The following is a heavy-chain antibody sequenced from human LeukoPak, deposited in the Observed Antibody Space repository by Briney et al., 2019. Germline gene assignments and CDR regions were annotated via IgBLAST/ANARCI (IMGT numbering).Heavy chain of an antibody. CDR3: ARIRGERDDFWSGYYTTTYYYYMDV. CDR1: GFTFSSYW. Sequence: GGSLRLSCAASGFTFSSYWMSWVRQAPGKGLEWVAYIKQDGSEKYYADSVKGRFSISRDNAKNSLYLQMNSLRAEDTAVYYCARIRGERDDFWSGYYTTTYYYYMDVWGKGTTVTVSS. V-gene: IGHV3-7*01. J-gene: IGHJ6*03. D-gene: IGHD3-3*01. CDR2: IKQDGSEK.